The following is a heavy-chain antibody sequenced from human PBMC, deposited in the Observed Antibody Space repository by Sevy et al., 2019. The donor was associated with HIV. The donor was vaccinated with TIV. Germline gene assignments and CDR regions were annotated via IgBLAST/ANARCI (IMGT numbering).Heavy chain of an antibody. D-gene: IGHD3-22*01. CDR2: ICWDDDK. Sequence: SGPTLVKPTQTLTLTCTFAGFSLSTRGVGVGWIRQPPGKALEWLALICWDDDKPYTPSLKSRLTITKDTSKNQVVLTMTNMAPVDTATYYCTDTAYYYDSGGYYSYFQHWGQGTLVTVSS. CDR3: TDTAYYYDSGGYYSYFQH. CDR1: GFSLSTRGVG. V-gene: IGHV2-5*02. J-gene: IGHJ1*01.